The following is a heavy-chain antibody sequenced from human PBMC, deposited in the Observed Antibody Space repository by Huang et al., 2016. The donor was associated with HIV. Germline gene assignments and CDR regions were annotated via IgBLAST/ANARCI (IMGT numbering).Heavy chain of an antibody. CDR3: ARGVGNSNRGFDI. CDR1: GGTVSSFS. D-gene: IGHD5-18*01. J-gene: IGHJ4*02. CDR2: IIPLHDTT. V-gene: IGHV1-69*13. Sequence: QVQLVQSGAEMKKSGSSVKVSCKASGGTVSSFSFTWVRQAPGHGLEWMGGIIPLHDTTDLVQKFRGRVTLTADESTNTAFMELSGLTSQDTAVYYCARGVGNSNRGFDIWGQGTLVTVS.